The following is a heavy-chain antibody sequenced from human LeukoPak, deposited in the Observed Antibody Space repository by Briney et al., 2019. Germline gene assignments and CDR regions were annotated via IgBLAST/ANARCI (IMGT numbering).Heavy chain of an antibody. CDR3: AKVPAGNKVEY. D-gene: IGHD6-19*01. V-gene: IGHV3-23*01. Sequence: GGSLRLSCAASGVTFTNYAMTWVRQAPGKGLELVSGISISGGSTDYSDSFKGRFTISRDNSKNTLYLQMNSLRAEDTAVYYCAKVPAGNKVEYWGQGTLVTVSS. J-gene: IGHJ4*02. CDR2: ISISGGST. CDR1: GVTFTNYA.